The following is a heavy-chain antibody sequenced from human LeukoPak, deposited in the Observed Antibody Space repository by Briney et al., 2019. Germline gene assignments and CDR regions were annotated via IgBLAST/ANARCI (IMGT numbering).Heavy chain of an antibody. CDR1: GYTFTGYY. J-gene: IGHJ4*02. D-gene: IGHD4-11*01. CDR2: INPNSGAT. V-gene: IGHV1-2*02. CDR3: ARAPMTTVTLGDY. Sequence: ASVKVSCKTSGYTFTGYYLHWVRQAPGQGLEWMGWINPNSGATNYAQKFQGRVTMTRDTSITTAYMELSRLRSDDTAVYYCARAPMTTVTLGDYWGQGTLVTVSS.